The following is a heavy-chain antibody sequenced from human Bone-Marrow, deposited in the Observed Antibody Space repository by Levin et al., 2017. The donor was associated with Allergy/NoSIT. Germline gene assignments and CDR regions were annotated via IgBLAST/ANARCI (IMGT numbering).Heavy chain of an antibody. V-gene: IGHV3-23*01. CDR2: ISGSGGST. CDR3: AKEIMWELFNYFDY. J-gene: IGHJ4*02. Sequence: GESLKISCAASGFTFSSYAMSWVRQAPGKGLEWVSAISGSGGSTYYADSVKGRFTISRDNSKNTLYLQMNSLRAEDTAVYYCAKEIMWELFNYFDYWGQGTLVTVSS. CDR1: GFTFSSYA. D-gene: IGHD1-26*01.